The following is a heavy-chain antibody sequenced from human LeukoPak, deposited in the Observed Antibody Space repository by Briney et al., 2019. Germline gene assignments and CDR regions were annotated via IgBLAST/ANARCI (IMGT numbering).Heavy chain of an antibody. Sequence: GGSLRLSCAASGFTFSSYAMHWVRQAPGKGLEWVAVMSSDGSKKYYADSVKGRFTISRDNSKNTLYLQMNSLRAEDTAVYYCARGGVGPYYYDSSDKGNWFDPWGQGTLVTVSS. CDR2: MSSDGSKK. CDR1: GFTFSSYA. V-gene: IGHV3-30-3*01. D-gene: IGHD3-22*01. J-gene: IGHJ5*02. CDR3: ARGGVGPYYYDSSDKGNWFDP.